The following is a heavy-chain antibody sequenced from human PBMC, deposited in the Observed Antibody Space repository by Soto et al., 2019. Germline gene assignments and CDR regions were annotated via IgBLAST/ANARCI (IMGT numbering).Heavy chain of an antibody. CDR2: ISVNSGNT. CDR3: ARGGRYGSGKDYYSGMDV. CDR1: GYTFTSYG. D-gene: IGHD3-10*01. J-gene: IGHJ6*01. Sequence: QVQLVQSGAEVKKPGASVKVSCKAFGYTFTSYGISWVRQAPGQGLEWMGWISVNSGNTNYAQKLQGRVTMTTDTATRPAYMELRGLRSDDTAVYYCARGGRYGSGKDYYSGMDVWGQGTTVTVSS. V-gene: IGHV1-18*01.